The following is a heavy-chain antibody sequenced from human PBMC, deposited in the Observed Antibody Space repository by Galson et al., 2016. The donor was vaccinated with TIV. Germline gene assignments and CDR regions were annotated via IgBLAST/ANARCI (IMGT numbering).Heavy chain of an antibody. V-gene: IGHV3-9*01. J-gene: IGHJ4*02. CDR3: AKDVRELGVAEPFDY. Sequence: SLRLSCAASGFTFDDYAIHWVRQAPGKGLEWVSGVSWNSHSIGYADSVKGRFTISRDNAKNSVYLQMNSLRPEDTAFYYCAKDVRELGVAEPFDYRGQGTLVTVSS. CDR2: VSWNSHSI. CDR1: GFTFDDYA. D-gene: IGHD6-19*01.